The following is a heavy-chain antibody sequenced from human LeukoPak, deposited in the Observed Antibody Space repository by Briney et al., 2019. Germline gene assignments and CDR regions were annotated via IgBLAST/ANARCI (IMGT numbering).Heavy chain of an antibody. D-gene: IGHD3/OR15-3a*01. Sequence: GGSLRLSCAASGFTFNRYWMHWVRQAPGKGLVWVSRISPDGNSATYADSVKGRFTISRDNAKNTLYLQMNSLRAEDSAVYYCVSLDGVYYYHLDVWGQGTTVIVSS. CDR3: VSLDGVYYYHLDV. V-gene: IGHV3-74*03. CDR1: GFTFNRYW. J-gene: IGHJ6*02. CDR2: ISPDGNSA.